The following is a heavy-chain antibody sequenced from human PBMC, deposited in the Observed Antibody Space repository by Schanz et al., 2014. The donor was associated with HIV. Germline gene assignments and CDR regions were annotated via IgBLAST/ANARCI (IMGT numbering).Heavy chain of an antibody. CDR3: ARDNRGDYYLDS. CDR2: LSFDGSID. V-gene: IGHV3-33*01. CDR1: GFSFSSYG. J-gene: IGHJ1*01. D-gene: IGHD4-17*01. Sequence: QVQLVESGGGVVQPGRSLRLSCAASGFSFSSYGMHWVRQAPGKGLEWVAILSFDGSIDYYVDSVKGRFTVFRDNSKNTLYLQMNSLSPEDTAVYYCARDNRGDYYLDSWGQGTLVTVSS.